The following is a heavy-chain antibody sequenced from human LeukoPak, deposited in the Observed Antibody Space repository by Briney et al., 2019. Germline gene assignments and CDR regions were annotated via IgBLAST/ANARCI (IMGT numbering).Heavy chain of an antibody. CDR3: ASPSLTRFGEPTGYYYYYMDV. CDR2: INPSGGST. CDR1: GYTFTSYY. Sequence: ASVKVSCKASGYTFTSYYMHWVRQAPGQGLEWMGIINPSGGSTSYAQKFQGRVTMTRDMSTSTVYMELSSLRSEDTAVCYCASPSLTRFGEPTGYYYYYMDVWGKGTTVTVSS. J-gene: IGHJ6*03. D-gene: IGHD3-10*02. V-gene: IGHV1-46*01.